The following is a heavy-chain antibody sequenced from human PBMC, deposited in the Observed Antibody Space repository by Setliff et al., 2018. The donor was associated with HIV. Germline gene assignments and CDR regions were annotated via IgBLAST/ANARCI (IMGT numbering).Heavy chain of an antibody. V-gene: IGHV5-51*01. J-gene: IGHJ6*03. D-gene: IGHD5-12*01. CDR1: GYSFTNYW. CDR3: TRHPLRPGIAHHYYHIDV. Sequence: GESLKISCKASGYSFTNYWVGWVRQMPGKGLEWVAIIYPGDSDTRYSPSFEGQVTISADKSTSTAYLQWSSLKASDTAIYYCTRHPLRPGIAHHYYHIDVWGTGTTVTVSS. CDR2: IYPGDSDT.